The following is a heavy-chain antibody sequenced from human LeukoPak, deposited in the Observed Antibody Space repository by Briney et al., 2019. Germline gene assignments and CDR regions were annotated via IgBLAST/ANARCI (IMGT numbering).Heavy chain of an antibody. CDR2: IWYDGSNK. CDR1: GFTFSRYG. D-gene: IGHD2-15*01. V-gene: IGHV3-33*01. Sequence: GGSLRLSCAASGFTFSRYGMHWVRQAPGKGLEWVAVIWYDGSNKYYADSVKGRFTISRDNSKNTLYLQMNSLRAEDTAVYYCARYCSGGCYSGVDYWGQGTLVTVPS. J-gene: IGHJ4*02. CDR3: ARYCSGGCYSGVDY.